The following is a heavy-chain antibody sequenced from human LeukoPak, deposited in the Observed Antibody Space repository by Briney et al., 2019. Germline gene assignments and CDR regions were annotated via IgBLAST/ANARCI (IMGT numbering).Heavy chain of an antibody. Sequence: SETLSLTCTVSAGSISSYYWSWIRQPPGKRLEWIGYIYYSGNTKYNPSLKSRVTISLNTSKNHFSLRLSSVTAADTAVYYCAGQPLYYDEYTWGQGTLARVSS. V-gene: IGHV4-59*08. D-gene: IGHD4-17*01. CDR1: AGSISSYY. CDR3: AGQPLYYDEYT. CDR2: IYYSGNT. J-gene: IGHJ5*02.